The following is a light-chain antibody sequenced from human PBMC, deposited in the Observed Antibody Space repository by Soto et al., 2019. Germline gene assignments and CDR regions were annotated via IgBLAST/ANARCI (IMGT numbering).Light chain of an antibody. J-gene: IGKJ5*01. Sequence: DIVMTQTPLTLSVTPGQPASISCNSSQTLLHSDGKTYLYWFLQRAGQPPQLQIYEGFKRFAGALDRVSGSASGTDYTLTISRVEAEDGGFYYCMQSRQLQITCGQGTRLDIK. CDR3: MQSRQLQIT. CDR2: EGF. V-gene: IGKV2D-29*01. CDR1: QTLLHSDGKTY.